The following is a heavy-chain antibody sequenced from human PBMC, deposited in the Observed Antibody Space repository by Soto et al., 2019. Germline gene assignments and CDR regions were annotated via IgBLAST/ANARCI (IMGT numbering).Heavy chain of an antibody. CDR2: IYPGDSDT. Sequence: PGESLKISCKGSGYTFTNYWIGWVRQMPGKGLEWMGIIYPGDSDTKYNPSFQGQVTISADKSITTAYLQWSSLKASDTAIYYCAASIFYYGMDVWGQGTTVTVSS. J-gene: IGHJ6*02. CDR3: AASIFYYGMDV. CDR1: GYTFTNYW. V-gene: IGHV5-51*01.